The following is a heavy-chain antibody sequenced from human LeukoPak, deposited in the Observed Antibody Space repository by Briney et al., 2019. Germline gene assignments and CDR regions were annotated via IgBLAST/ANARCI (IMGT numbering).Heavy chain of an antibody. CDR1: GFTFSSYW. CDR2: IKSDGTEE. V-gene: IGHV3-7*01. CDR3: AGGGGYLIDY. Sequence: GGSLRLSCTASGFTFSSYWMNWVRQVPGKELEWVAIIKSDGTEEHYLDSVKGRFTISRDNANNLLFLQMNNLRTEDTAVYYCAGGGGYLIDYWGQGTLVTVSS. J-gene: IGHJ4*02. D-gene: IGHD3-22*01.